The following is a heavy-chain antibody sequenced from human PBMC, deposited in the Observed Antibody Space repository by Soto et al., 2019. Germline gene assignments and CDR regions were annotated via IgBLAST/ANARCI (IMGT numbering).Heavy chain of an antibody. Sequence: SETLSLTCTFSGGSISSYYWSWIRQPPGKGLEWIGYIYYSGSTNYNPSLKSRVTISVDTSKNQFSLKLSSVTAADTAVYYCAREVWFGELFYFDYWGQGTLVTVSS. J-gene: IGHJ4*02. CDR3: AREVWFGELFYFDY. CDR1: GGSISSYY. D-gene: IGHD3-10*01. V-gene: IGHV4-59*01. CDR2: IYYSGST.